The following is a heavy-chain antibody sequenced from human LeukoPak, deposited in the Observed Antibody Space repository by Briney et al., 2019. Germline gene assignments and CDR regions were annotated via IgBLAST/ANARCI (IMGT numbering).Heavy chain of an antibody. D-gene: IGHD3-10*01. J-gene: IGHJ6*04. V-gene: IGHV3-23*01. CDR1: GFTFSSYA. CDR3: AGDHRGDYYYGMDV. Sequence: GGSLRLSCAASGFTFSSYAMSWVRQAPGKGLEWVSAISGSGGSTYYADSVKGRFTISRDNAKNSLYLQMSSLRAEDTAVYYCAGDHRGDYYYGMDVWGKGTTVTVSS. CDR2: ISGSGGST.